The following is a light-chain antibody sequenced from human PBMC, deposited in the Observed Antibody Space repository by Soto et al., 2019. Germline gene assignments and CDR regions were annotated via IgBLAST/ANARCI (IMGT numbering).Light chain of an antibody. CDR1: HSASNNY. V-gene: IGKV3-20*01. CDR3: KQYGRSGT. J-gene: IGKJ1*01. CDR2: GAS. Sequence: EVVLTQAPATLSGSPVEGATLSCRASHSASNNYLSLYQQKPGQAPRLLIYGASNRATGIQDRFSGSGSGTEFTLTISRLEPDAFAVYYCKQYGRSGTFGQGTKGDIK.